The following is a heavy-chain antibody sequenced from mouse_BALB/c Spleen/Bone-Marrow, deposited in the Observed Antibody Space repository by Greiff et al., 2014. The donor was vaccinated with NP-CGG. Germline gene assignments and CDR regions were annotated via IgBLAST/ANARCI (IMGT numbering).Heavy chain of an antibody. CDR3: ARREAVVADFDY. V-gene: IGHV1S29*02. CDR2: IYPYNGGT. D-gene: IGHD1-1*01. J-gene: IGHJ2*01. CDR1: GYTFTDYN. Sequence: EVQLHQSGPELVKPGASVKISCKASGYTFTDYNMHWVKQSHGKSLEWIGYIYPYNGGTGYNQKFKSKATLTVDNSSSTAYMELRSLTSEDSAVYYCARREAVVADFDYWGQGTTLTVSS.